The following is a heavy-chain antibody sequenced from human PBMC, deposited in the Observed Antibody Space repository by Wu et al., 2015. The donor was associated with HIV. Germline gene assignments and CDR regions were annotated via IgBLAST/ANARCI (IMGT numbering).Heavy chain of an antibody. D-gene: IGHD3-9*01. V-gene: IGHV1-2*02. CDR1: GYTFTGYY. Sequence: QVQLVQPGAEVKKPGASVKVSCKASGYTFTGYYMHWVRQAPGQGLEWMGWINPNSGGTNYAQKFQGRVTMTRDTSISTAYMELSRLRSDDTAVYYCASPNYDIRGWRDFQHWGQGTLVTVSS. J-gene: IGHJ1*01. CDR2: INPNSGGT. CDR3: ASPNYDIRGWRDFQH.